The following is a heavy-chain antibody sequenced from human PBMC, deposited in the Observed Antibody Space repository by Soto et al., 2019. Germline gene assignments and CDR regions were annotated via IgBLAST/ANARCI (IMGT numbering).Heavy chain of an antibody. V-gene: IGHV1-69*13. D-gene: IGHD1-26*01. CDR1: GGTFSSYA. CDR3: ARDTAEHIVGATTNIPQDV. J-gene: IGHJ6*04. Sequence: SVKVSCKASGGTFSSYAISWVRQAPGQGLEWMGGIIPIFGTANYAQKFQGRVTITADESTSTAYMELSSLRSEDTAVYYCARDTAEHIVGATTNIPQDVWGEGTTVTXSS. CDR2: IIPIFGTA.